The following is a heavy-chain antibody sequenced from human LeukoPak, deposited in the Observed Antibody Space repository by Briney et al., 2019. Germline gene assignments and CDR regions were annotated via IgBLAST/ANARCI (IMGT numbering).Heavy chain of an antibody. D-gene: IGHD2-8*01. Sequence: ASVKVSCKTSGYTFTDSYIHWVRQAPGQRLEWMGGINLNSGDPNIQQKFQGRVTMTRDTSISTAYMETSSLTSDDTGVYYCAMSPRHCNNGVCFTDYYIDLWGKGTTVIVSS. CDR1: GYTFTDSY. CDR3: AMSPRHCNNGVCFTDYYIDL. CDR2: INLNSGDP. V-gene: IGHV1-2*02. J-gene: IGHJ6*03.